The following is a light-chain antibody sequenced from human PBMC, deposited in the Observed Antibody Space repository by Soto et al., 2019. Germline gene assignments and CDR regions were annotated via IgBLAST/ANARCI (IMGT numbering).Light chain of an antibody. CDR2: GAS. V-gene: IGKV3-15*01. CDR1: QSVSSN. CDR3: QQYNNWGT. J-gene: IGKJ1*01. Sequence: EIVMTQSPATLSVSPGERATLSCRASQSVSSNLAWYQQKPGQAPRLLIYGASTRATGIPARFSGSGSGTEFTLTISSLQSEDFAVYYCQQYNNWGTFGRGTKVEIK.